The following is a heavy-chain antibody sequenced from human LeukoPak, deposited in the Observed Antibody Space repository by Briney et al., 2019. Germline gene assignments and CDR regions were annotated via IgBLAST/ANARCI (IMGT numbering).Heavy chain of an antibody. CDR1: GGTFSSYA. V-gene: IGHV1-69*05. Sequence: SVKVSCKASGGTFSSYAISWVRQAPGQGLEWMGRIIPIFGTANYAQKFQGRVTITTDESRSTAYMELSSLRSEDTAVYYCARLYDILTGQESGDYWGQGTLVTVSS. D-gene: IGHD3-9*01. CDR3: ARLYDILTGQESGDY. CDR2: IIPIFGTA. J-gene: IGHJ4*02.